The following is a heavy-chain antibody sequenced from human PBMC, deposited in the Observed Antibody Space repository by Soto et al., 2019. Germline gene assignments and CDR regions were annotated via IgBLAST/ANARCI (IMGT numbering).Heavy chain of an antibody. CDR1: GFTFSSYW. Sequence: EVQLVESGGGLVQPGGSLRLSCAASGFTFSSYWMHWVRQAPGKGLVWVSRIYSDGSSTSYADSVKGRFTISRDNAKSTLYLQMNSLSAQDTAVYYCARENTWGSWPNFDYWGQGTLVTVSS. D-gene: IGHD6-13*01. CDR2: IYSDGSST. J-gene: IGHJ4*02. V-gene: IGHV3-74*01. CDR3: ARENTWGSWPNFDY.